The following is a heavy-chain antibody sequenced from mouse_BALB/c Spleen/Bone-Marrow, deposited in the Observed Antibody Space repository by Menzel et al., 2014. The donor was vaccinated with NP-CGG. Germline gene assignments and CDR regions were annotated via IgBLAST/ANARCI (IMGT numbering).Heavy chain of an antibody. J-gene: IGHJ1*01. CDR1: GFNIKDTY. D-gene: IGHD1-1*01. CDR3: ASYYYGRYFDV. V-gene: IGHV14-3*02. Sequence: VQLKQSGAELVKPGASVKLSCTASGFNIKDTYMHWVKQRPEQGLEWIGRIDPANGNTKYDPKFQGKATITADTSSNTAYLQLSSLTSEDTAVYYCASYYYGRYFDVWGAGTTVTASS. CDR2: IDPANGNT.